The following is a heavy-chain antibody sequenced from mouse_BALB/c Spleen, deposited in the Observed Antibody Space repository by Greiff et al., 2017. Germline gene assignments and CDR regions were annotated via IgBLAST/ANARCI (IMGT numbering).Heavy chain of an antibody. V-gene: IGHV1-12*01. CDR3: ARGGDYDWFAY. D-gene: IGHD2-4*01. CDR1: GYTFTSYN. J-gene: IGHJ3*01. Sequence: QVQLKQSGAELVKPGASVKMSCKASGYTFTSYNMHWVKQTPGQGLEWIGAIYPGNGDTSYNQKFKGKATLTADKSSSTAYMQLSSLTSEDSAVYYCARGGDYDWFAYWGQGTLVTVSA. CDR2: IYPGNGDT.